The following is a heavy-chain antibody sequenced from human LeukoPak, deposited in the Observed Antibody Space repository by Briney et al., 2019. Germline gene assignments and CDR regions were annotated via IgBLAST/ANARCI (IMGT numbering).Heavy chain of an antibody. CDR3: ARDGPSGYYPYDYYYMDV. CDR2: IYSGGST. V-gene: IGHV3-53*01. D-gene: IGHD3-22*01. J-gene: IGHJ6*03. CDR1: GFTVSSNY. Sequence: PGGSLRLSCAASGFTVSSNYMSRVRQAPGKGLEWVSVIYSGGSTYYADSVKGRFTISRDNYKNTLYLQMNSLRAEDTAVYYCARDGPSGYYPYDYYYMDVWGKGTTVTVSS.